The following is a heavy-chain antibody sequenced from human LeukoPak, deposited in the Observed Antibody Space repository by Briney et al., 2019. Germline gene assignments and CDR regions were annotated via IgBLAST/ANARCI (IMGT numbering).Heavy chain of an antibody. CDR2: IKQDGSEK. D-gene: IGHD6-19*01. J-gene: IGHJ5*02. Sequence: QLWGSLRLSCEASGLTFSNHWMTWVRQAPGKGLEWVANIKQDGSEKSYVDSVKGRFTISRDKSKNTLYLQMKSLRAEDTAVYYGARDPFGFIVVAGTDWFDPWGQGNLVTVSS. CDR3: ARDPFGFIVVAGTDWFDP. CDR1: GLTFSNHW. V-gene: IGHV3-7*01.